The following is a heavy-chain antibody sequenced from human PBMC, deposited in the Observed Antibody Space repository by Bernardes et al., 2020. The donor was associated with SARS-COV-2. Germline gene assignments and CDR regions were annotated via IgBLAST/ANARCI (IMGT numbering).Heavy chain of an antibody. CDR3: ARGAIWGGGWFDP. J-gene: IGHJ5*02. Sequence: GGSLRLSCAASGFDFSTYTMNWVRQAPGKGLEWVASITRTGDSTSYADSAKGRFTLSRDNAKNPLSRQIRSLQVEDTAVYYCARGAIWGGGWFDPWGQGTLVTVSS. V-gene: IGHV3-21*04. CDR1: GFDFSTYT. CDR2: ITRTGDST. D-gene: IGHD3-16*01.